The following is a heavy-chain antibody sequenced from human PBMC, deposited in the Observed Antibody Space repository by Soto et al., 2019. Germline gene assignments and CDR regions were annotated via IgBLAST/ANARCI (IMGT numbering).Heavy chain of an antibody. Sequence: SETLSRTCSIYSGSFSCYYWSWIRQPPGKGLEWIGEISQSGNTNYSPSLKSRVSISIDTSKKQFSLNLASVSAADTAVYYCARAPKVSGSSQARPDFWGQGTLVTVSS. V-gene: IGHV4-34*01. CDR2: ISQSGNT. CDR3: ARAPKVSGSSQARPDF. D-gene: IGHD6-6*01. J-gene: IGHJ4*02. CDR1: SGSFSCYY.